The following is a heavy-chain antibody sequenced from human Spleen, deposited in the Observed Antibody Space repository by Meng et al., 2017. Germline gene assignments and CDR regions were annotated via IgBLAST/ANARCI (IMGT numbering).Heavy chain of an antibody. Sequence: EVQVVESGGGLVKPGGSMRLSCTASGLAFSNAYMTWVRQVPGKRLEWVGRIKSKPDGETIDYAAPVKGRFTISRDDSKNTVYLQMNSLKTEDTAVYYCTWDDLAMSDYWGQGSLVTVSS. V-gene: IGHV3-15*01. CDR2: IKSKPDGETI. D-gene: IGHD3-3*01. CDR3: TWDDLAMSDY. CDR1: GLAFSNAY. J-gene: IGHJ4*02.